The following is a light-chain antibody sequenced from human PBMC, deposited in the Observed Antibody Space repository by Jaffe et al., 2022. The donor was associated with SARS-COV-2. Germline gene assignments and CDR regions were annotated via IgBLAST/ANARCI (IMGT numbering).Light chain of an antibody. V-gene: IGKV1-33*01. J-gene: IGKJ2*01. Sequence: DIQMTQSPSSLSTSLGDRVTITCQASQDIKNSLTWYQQKPGKAPKLLIYDASNLEPGVPSRFSGSGSGTDFTFSISSLQPEDIATYYCQQYDSLPYTFGQGTKLEIK. CDR1: QDIKNS. CDR3: QQYDSLPYT. CDR2: DAS.